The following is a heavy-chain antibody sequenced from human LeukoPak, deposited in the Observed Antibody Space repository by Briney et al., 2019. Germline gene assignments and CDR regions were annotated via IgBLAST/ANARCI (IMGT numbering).Heavy chain of an antibody. D-gene: IGHD2-21*02. J-gene: IGHJ4*02. CDR2: ISSNGGST. Sequence: PGGSLRLSCSASGFTFSSYAMHWVRQAPGKGLEYVSAISSNGGSTYYADSVKGRFTISRDNSKNTLYLQMSSLRAEDTAVYYCVKDLSNRGGDCYSATTFDYWGQGTLVTVSS. V-gene: IGHV3-64D*06. CDR1: GFTFSSYA. CDR3: VKDLSNRGGDCYSATTFDY.